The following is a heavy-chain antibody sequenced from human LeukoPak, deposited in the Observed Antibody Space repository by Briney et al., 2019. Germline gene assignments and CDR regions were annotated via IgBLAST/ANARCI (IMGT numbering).Heavy chain of an antibody. Sequence: SETLSLTCTVSGGSISSSSYYWSWIRQPAGKGLEWIGRIYTSGSTNYNPSLKSRVTMSVDTSKNQFSLKLSSVTAADTAVYYCARDFYDFWSGYYTEYYYYYMDVWGKGTTVTVSS. J-gene: IGHJ6*03. CDR1: GGSISSSSYY. D-gene: IGHD3-3*01. CDR3: ARDFYDFWSGYYTEYYYYYMDV. CDR2: IYTSGST. V-gene: IGHV4-61*02.